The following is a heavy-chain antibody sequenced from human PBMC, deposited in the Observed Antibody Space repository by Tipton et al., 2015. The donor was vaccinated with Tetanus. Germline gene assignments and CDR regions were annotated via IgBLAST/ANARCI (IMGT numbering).Heavy chain of an antibody. J-gene: IGHJ5*01. D-gene: IGHD6-13*01. Sequence: SLRLSCAASGFTFSIYGMYWVRQAPGKGLEWVAFISYDGSTEYYAKSVKGRFTIPRDNYKHTLYLQMNSLGPEDTAVYYCAKDLRYLSSWHDSGGQGARVPVSS. CDR1: GFTFSIYG. V-gene: IGHV3-30*18. CDR3: AKDLRYLSSWHDS. CDR2: ISYDGSTE.